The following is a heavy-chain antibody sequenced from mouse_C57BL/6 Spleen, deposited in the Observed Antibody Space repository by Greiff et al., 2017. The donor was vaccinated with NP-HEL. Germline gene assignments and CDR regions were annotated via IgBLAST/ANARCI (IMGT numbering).Heavy chain of an antibody. CDR2: IHPNSGST. Sequence: QVQLQQPGAELVKPGASVKLSCKASGYTFTSYWMHWVKQRPGQGLEWIGMIHPNSGSTNYNEKFKSKATLTVDTSSSTAYMQLSSLTSEDSAVYYCARWYYGSSYGGYWGQGTTLTVSS. CDR3: ARWYYGSSYGGY. J-gene: IGHJ2*01. D-gene: IGHD1-1*01. CDR1: GYTFTSYW. V-gene: IGHV1-64*01.